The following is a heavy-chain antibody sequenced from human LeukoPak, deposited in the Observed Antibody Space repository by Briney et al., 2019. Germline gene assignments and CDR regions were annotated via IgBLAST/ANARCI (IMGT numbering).Heavy chain of an antibody. CDR3: ARHLIYYDNNYYPGDY. D-gene: IGHD3-22*01. CDR1: GGSISSGGYY. V-gene: IGHV4-31*03. Sequence: PSETLSLTCTVSGGSISSGGYYWSWIRQHPGKGLEWIGYIYYSGSTYYNPSLKSRVTISVDTSKNQFSLKLTSVTAADTAVYHCARHLIYYDNNYYPGDYWGQGTLVTVSS. CDR2: IYYSGST. J-gene: IGHJ4*02.